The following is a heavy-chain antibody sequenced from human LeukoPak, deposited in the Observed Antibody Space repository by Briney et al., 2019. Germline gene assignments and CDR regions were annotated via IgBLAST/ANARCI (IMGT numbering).Heavy chain of an antibody. CDR1: GGSISSYY. Sequence: SETLSLTCTVSGGSISSYYWSWIRQPPGKGLEWIGYIYYSGSTNYNPSLKSRVTISVDTSKNQFSLKLSSVTAADTAEYYCARQKFRGSSWYFGAFDIWGQGTMVTVSS. CDR2: IYYSGST. V-gene: IGHV4-59*08. J-gene: IGHJ3*02. CDR3: ARQKFRGSSWYFGAFDI. D-gene: IGHD6-13*01.